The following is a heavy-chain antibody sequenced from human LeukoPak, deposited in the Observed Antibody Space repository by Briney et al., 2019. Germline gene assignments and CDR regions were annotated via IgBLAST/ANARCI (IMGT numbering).Heavy chain of an antibody. Sequence: GGSLRLSCAASGFTFSSYSMNWVRQAPGKGLEWVSSLSSSSSYIYYTDSVKGRFTISRDNAKNSLYLQMNSLRAEDKAVYYCARAWGLRSNWFDPWGQGTLVSVSS. D-gene: IGHD1-26*01. V-gene: IGHV3-21*01. J-gene: IGHJ5*02. CDR3: ARAWGLRSNWFDP. CDR1: GFTFSSYS. CDR2: LSSSSSYI.